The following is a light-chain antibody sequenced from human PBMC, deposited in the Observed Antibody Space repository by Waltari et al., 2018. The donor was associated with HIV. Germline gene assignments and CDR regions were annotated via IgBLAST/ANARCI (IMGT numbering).Light chain of an antibody. CDR3: AAWDNYLNAWV. CDR1: SSNIGSHF. Sequence: QSVLTQPPSTSATPGQRVTILCSGASSNIGSHFVSWYQHRPGATPKLPMYERCRRPSGVPDRVSGSESGTSASLAISGLRSEDEADYYCAAWDNYLNAWVFGGGTRVTVL. V-gene: IGLV1-47*01. CDR2: ERC. J-gene: IGLJ3*02.